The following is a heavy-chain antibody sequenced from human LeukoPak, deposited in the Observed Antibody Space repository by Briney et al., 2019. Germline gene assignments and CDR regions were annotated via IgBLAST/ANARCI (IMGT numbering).Heavy chain of an antibody. Sequence: GASVKVSCKASGYTFTGYYMHWVRQAPGHGLEWMGWISGHSGNTNYAQKFQDRATMTTDTSTSTAYMELRSLRFDDTAVYYCARGSNGSGSYYFDYWGQGTLVTVSS. J-gene: IGHJ4*02. CDR3: ARGSNGSGSYYFDY. D-gene: IGHD3-10*01. V-gene: IGHV1-18*04. CDR1: GYTFTGYY. CDR2: ISGHSGNT.